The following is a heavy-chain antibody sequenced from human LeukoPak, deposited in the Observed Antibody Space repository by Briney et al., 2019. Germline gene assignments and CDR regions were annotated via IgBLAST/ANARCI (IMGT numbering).Heavy chain of an antibody. CDR3: ARGPPNWGYDY. CDR1: GYTFTSYD. J-gene: IGHJ4*02. Sequence: ASVKVSCKASGYTFTSYDTNWVRQATGQRPEWMGWMSPNSGDTGYAQKFQDRVTMTRNTSISTADMELSSLRSDDTAVYYCARGPPNWGYDYWGPGTLVTVSS. V-gene: IGHV1-8*01. CDR2: MSPNSGDT. D-gene: IGHD7-27*01.